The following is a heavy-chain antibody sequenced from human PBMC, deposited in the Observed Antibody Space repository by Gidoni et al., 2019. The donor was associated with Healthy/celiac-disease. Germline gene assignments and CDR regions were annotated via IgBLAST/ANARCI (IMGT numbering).Heavy chain of an antibody. CDR1: GFTFSSYS. V-gene: IGHV3-21*01. J-gene: IGHJ6*02. CDR3: ARPLSNYYDSSGRRDRYYGMDV. CDR2: ISSSSSYI. Sequence: EVQLVESGGGLVKPGGSLRLSCAASGFTFSSYSMNWVRQAPGKGLEWVSSISSSSSYIYYADSVKGRFTISRDNAKNSLYLQMNSLRAEDTAVYYCARPLSNYYDSSGRRDRYYGMDVWGQGTTVTVSS. D-gene: IGHD3-22*01.